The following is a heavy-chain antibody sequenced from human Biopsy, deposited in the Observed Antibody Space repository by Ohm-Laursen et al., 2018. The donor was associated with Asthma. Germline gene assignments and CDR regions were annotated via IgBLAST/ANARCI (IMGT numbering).Heavy chain of an antibody. CDR2: IYYSGTT. V-gene: IGHV4-39*01. CDR1: SGSGGYMRSGNYY. CDR3: VRGSSSWHHGPFHYYYGLDV. J-gene: IGHJ6*02. Sequence: TLSLTCSLSSGSGGYMRSGNYYRGWIRQPPGKGLEWIGCIYYSGTTYYNPSLEGRVTVSADTSKNQFSLKLTSVTAADTAVYYCVRGSSSWHHGPFHYYYGLDVWGQGTTATVSS. D-gene: IGHD6-13*01.